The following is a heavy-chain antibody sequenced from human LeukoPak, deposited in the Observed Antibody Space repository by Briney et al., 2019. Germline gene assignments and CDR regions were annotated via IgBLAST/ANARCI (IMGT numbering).Heavy chain of an antibody. CDR3: ARGLGFGAHWFDP. CDR2: LYYNRST. J-gene: IGHJ5*02. Sequence: NPSDPLTHTHTPPGRPPTSSYWNHTRHQPATAQNTTGSLYYNRSTNFNPSLNSRLNLSVNTSNNQFSLKLTSVTAAATAVYYCARGLGFGAHWFDPWGQGPLVNVSS. CDR1: GRPPTSSY. D-gene: IGHD3-10*01. V-gene: IGHV4-59*07.